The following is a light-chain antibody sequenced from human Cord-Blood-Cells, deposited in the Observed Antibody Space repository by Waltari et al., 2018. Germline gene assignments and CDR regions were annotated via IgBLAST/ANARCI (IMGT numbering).Light chain of an antibody. CDR3: QQSYSTPPLT. CDR2: AAS. J-gene: IGKJ4*01. CDR1: QSISSY. Sequence: DIQMTQSPSSLSASVGDRVTITCRASQSISSYLNWYQQKPGKAPKLLIYAASSLQSGVPSRFSGSGSGTDFTLTISSRQPEEFATYYCQQSYSTPPLTFGGGTKVEIK. V-gene: IGKV1-39*01.